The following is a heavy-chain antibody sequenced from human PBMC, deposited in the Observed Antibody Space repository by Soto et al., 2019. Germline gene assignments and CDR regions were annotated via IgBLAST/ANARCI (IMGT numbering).Heavy chain of an antibody. Sequence: QVPLVESGGGVVQPGRSLRLSSAASGFTFSSFGMHWVRQAPGKGLGGVAIVSSDGSNNYYPASVKGRFTASIDNSKNTLFLQMNSLKPEDTAVYYCAKALGELSPETFDYWGQGSLVTVSS. CDR3: AKALGELSPETFDY. D-gene: IGHD3-16*02. CDR1: GFTFSSFG. CDR2: VSSDGSNN. V-gene: IGHV3-30*18. J-gene: IGHJ4*02.